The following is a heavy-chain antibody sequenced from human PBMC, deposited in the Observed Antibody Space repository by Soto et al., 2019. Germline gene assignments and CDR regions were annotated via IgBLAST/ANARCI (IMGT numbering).Heavy chain of an antibody. CDR3: ARDYYYDSRSSSVNWFDP. D-gene: IGHD3-22*01. CDR1: EFTFSKYW. Sequence: PGVSLRLSCVASEFTFSKYWMHWVRQAPGKGLVWVSRINMDGTKTAYADSVKGRFTVSRDNANNTLYLQMNSLGVEDTAVYYCARDYYYDSRSSSVNWFDPWGQGTLVTVSS. CDR2: INMDGTKT. J-gene: IGHJ5*02. V-gene: IGHV3-74*01.